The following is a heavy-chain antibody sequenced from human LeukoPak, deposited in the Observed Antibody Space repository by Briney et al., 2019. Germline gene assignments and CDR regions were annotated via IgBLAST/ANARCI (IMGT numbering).Heavy chain of an antibody. Sequence: GESLKISCKGSGYSFTSYWIGWVRQMPGKGLEWMVIIYPGDSDTRYSPSFQGQVTISADKSISTAYLQWSSLKASDTAMYYCARLSYYGSGSYYYGMDVWGQGTTVTVSS. J-gene: IGHJ6*02. CDR3: ARLSYYGSGSYYYGMDV. CDR2: IYPGDSDT. V-gene: IGHV5-51*01. CDR1: GYSFTSYW. D-gene: IGHD3-10*01.